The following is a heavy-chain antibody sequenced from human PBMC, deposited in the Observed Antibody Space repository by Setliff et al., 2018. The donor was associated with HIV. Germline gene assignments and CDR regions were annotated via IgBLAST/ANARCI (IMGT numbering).Heavy chain of an antibody. CDR1: GGTFTRNC. V-gene: IGHV7-4-1*02. CDR2: ISTNTGTP. J-gene: IGHJ6*03. Sequence: SVKVSCKVSGGTFTRNCISWVRQAPGQGLEWMGWISTNTGTPTYAQGFTGRFVFSLDTSVSTAYLEISSLKAEDTAVYYCAPTISTYMDVWVKGATVTVSS. CDR3: APTISTYMDV. D-gene: IGHD1-20*01.